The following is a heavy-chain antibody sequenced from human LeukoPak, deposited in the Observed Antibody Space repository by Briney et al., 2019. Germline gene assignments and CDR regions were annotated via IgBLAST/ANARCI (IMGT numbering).Heavy chain of an antibody. CDR3: AKQLGYCSDGSCYFPY. Sequence: GGSLRLSCVVSGFTFNRCWMNWVRQAPGKGLEWVSAISNNGGYTYYADSVQGRFTISRDNSKSTLCLQMNSLRAEDTAVYYCAKQLGYCSDGSCYFPYWGQGTLVTVSS. CDR1: GFTFNRCW. CDR2: ISNNGGYT. J-gene: IGHJ4*02. D-gene: IGHD2-15*01. V-gene: IGHV3-23*01.